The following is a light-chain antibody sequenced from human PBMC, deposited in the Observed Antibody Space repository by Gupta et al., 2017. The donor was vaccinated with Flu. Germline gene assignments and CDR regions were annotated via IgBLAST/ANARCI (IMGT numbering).Light chain of an antibody. CDR3: QSFDLSLSACL. J-gene: IGLJ3*02. V-gene: IGLV1-40*01. CDR1: SSNIGAGYD. CDR2: GKN. Sequence: QPVLTPPPPVSAAPAQRVIISCTGSSSNIGAGYDVQWYHQLPGTAPKLLIYGKNHRPSGVPDRFSGYNSGTSGSLAITGLQPEDEAYYYCQSFDLSLSACLFGGGTKLTVL.